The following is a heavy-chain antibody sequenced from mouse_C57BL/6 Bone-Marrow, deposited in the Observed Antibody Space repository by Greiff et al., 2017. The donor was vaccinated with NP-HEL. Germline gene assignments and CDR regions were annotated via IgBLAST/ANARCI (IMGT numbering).Heavy chain of an antibody. Sequence: QVQLKESGPGLVAPSQSLSITCTVSGFSLTSYGVHWVRQPPGKGLEWLVVIWSDGSTTYNSALKSRLSISKDNSTSQVFLKMNSLQTDDTAMYYCGRHEGWPEGAMDYWGQGTSVTVSS. CDR2: IWSDGST. D-gene: IGHD2-3*01. CDR3: GRHEGWPEGAMDY. J-gene: IGHJ4*01. V-gene: IGHV2-6-1*01. CDR1: GFSLTSYG.